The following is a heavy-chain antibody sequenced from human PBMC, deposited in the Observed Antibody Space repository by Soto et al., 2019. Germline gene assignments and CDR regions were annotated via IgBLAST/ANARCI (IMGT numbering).Heavy chain of an antibody. CDR3: ALAVGSDAFDI. CDR2: IDPSDSYT. V-gene: IGHV5-10-1*01. D-gene: IGHD3-10*01. J-gene: IGHJ3*02. CDR1: GYSFTSYW. Sequence: GESLKISCKGSGYSFTSYWISWVRQMPGKGLEWMGRIDPSDSYTNYSPSFQGHVTISADKSISTAYLRWSSLKASDTAMYYCALAVGSDAFDIWGQGTMVTVSS.